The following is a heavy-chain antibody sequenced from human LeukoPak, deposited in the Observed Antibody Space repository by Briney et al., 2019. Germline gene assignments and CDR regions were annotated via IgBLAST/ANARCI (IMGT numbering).Heavy chain of an antibody. J-gene: IGHJ4*02. V-gene: IGHV3-23*01. CDR1: GFTFSSYA. CDR2: ISDSGGST. Sequence: GGSLRLSCAASGFTFSSYAVRWVRPAPGKGLAWVSAISDSGGSTQYADSVKGRFIISRDNSKNTLYLQMNSLRVEDTAVYYCAKGSSNWRDYYYFDYWGQGTLVTVSS. CDR3: AKGSSNWRDYYYFDY. D-gene: IGHD6-13*01.